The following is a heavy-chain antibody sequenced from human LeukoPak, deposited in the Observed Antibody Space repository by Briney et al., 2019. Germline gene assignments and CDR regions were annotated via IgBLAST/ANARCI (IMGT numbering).Heavy chain of an antibody. CDR2: INHSGST. Sequence: SETLSLTCAVYGGSFSGYYWSWIRQPPGKGLEWIGEINHSGSTNYNPSLKSRVTISVDTSKNQFSLKLSSVTAADTAVYYCAGSLATFDYWGQGTLVTVSS. CDR1: GGSFSGYY. J-gene: IGHJ4*02. V-gene: IGHV4-34*01. CDR3: AGSLATFDY.